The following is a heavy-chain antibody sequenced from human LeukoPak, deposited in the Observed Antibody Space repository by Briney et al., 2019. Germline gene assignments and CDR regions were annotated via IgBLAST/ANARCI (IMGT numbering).Heavy chain of an antibody. CDR2: IYYSGST. V-gene: IGHV4-39*01. Sequence: PSETLSLTCTASGGSISSSSYYWGRIRQPPGKGLEWIGTIYYSGSTYYNPSLKSRVTISVDTSKNQFSLKLSSVTAADTAVYYCARRTMVRGVITSYSFDYWGQGTLVTVSS. D-gene: IGHD3-10*01. J-gene: IGHJ4*02. CDR3: ARRTMVRGVITSYSFDY. CDR1: GGSISSSSYY.